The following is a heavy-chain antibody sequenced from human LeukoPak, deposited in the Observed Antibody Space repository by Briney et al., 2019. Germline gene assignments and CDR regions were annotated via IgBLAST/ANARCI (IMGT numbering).Heavy chain of an antibody. CDR3: TRVYDSSGYYYYFDY. CDR1: GFTFSNYA. CDR2: ISGSGANT. V-gene: IGHV3-23*01. J-gene: IGHJ4*02. D-gene: IGHD3-22*01. Sequence: PGGSLRLSCAASGFTFSNYAMSWVRQAPGKGLKWVSAISGSGANTYYADSVKGRFTISRDNSKNTLYLQMNSLRAEDTAVYYCTRVYDSSGYYYYFDYWGQGTLVTVSS.